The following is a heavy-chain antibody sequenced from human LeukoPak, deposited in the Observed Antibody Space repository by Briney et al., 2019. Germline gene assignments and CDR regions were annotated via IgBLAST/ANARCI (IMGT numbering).Heavy chain of an antibody. V-gene: IGHV3-69-1*01. CDR3: AREQTRGGDLDY. CDR1: GFTFSSYS. Sequence: GGSLRLSCAASGFTFSSYSMNWVRQSPGKGLEWVSSISNTNAIFYADSVKGRFTISRDNARNSLYLQMYSLRVEDTAVYYCAREQTRGGDLDYWDQGARVTVSS. D-gene: IGHD2-21*02. CDR2: ISNTNAI. J-gene: IGHJ4*02.